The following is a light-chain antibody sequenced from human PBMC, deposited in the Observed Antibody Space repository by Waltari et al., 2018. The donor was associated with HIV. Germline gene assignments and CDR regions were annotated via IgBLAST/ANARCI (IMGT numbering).Light chain of an antibody. CDR1: QNVNNRY. V-gene: IGKV3-20*01. J-gene: IGKJ2*01. Sequence: DMVLTPSPGTLSLSPGERATLPCRASQNVNNRYLAWYQLKPGQPPRLLIYAASNRAPGIPARFSGRGSGTDLTLTITRLEPEDFAVYSCHQYGNPPFTFGQGSKLEI. CDR2: AAS. CDR3: HQYGNPPFT.